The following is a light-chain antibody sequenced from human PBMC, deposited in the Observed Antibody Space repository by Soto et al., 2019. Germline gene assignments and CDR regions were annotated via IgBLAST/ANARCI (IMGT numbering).Light chain of an antibody. CDR2: DAS. J-gene: IGKJ1*01. Sequence: DTQMTQSPATLSASVGDRVTITCRSSQTITNWLAWYQQKPGKAPRLLIYDASSLESWVPSRFSGSGSGTEFTLTNCCRQSEDIAVVYCQQYNIWPRTFGQETKVDI. CDR1: QTITNW. CDR3: QQYNIWPRT. V-gene: IGKV1-5*01.